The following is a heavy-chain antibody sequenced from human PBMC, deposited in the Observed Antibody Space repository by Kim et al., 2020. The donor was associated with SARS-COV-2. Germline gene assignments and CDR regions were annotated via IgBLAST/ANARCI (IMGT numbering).Heavy chain of an antibody. V-gene: IGHV6-1*01. CDR1: GDSVSSNSAA. J-gene: IGHJ6*02. CDR3: AREVAICSSVTSCDLNFYYYYGMDV. Sequence: SQTLSLTCAISGDSVSSNSAAWNWIRQSPSRGLEWLGRTYYRSKWYNDYAVSVKSRITINPDTSKNQFSLQVSSVTPVDTALYYCAREVAICSSVTSCDLNFYYYYGMDVWGLGTTVTVSS. CDR2: TYYRSKWYN. D-gene: IGHD2-2*01.